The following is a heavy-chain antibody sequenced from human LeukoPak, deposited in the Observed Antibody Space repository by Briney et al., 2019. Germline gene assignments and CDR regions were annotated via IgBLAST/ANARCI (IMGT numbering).Heavy chain of an antibody. CDR2: IYYTGNT. CDR1: GGSISSSSYY. Sequence: SETLSLTCTVSGGSISSSSYYWGWIRQPPGKGLEWIGYIYYTGNTYYTPSLKNRLTISMDTSKNQFSLNLRSVTAADTAVYYCARGGFGDFWSGDAFDIWGQGTMVTVSS. D-gene: IGHD3-3*01. CDR3: ARGGFGDFWSGDAFDI. V-gene: IGHV4-39*07. J-gene: IGHJ3*02.